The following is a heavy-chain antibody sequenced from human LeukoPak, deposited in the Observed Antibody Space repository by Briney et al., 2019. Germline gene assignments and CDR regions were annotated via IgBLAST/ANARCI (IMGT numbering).Heavy chain of an antibody. J-gene: IGHJ4*02. CDR2: ISSSGSTI. CDR3: ARDARQQLVERFDY. CDR1: GFTFSSYS. V-gene: IGHV3-48*04. Sequence: QPGGSLRLSCAASGFTFSSYSMNWVRQAPGKGLEWVSYISSSGSTIYYADSVKGRFTISRDNAKNSLYLQVNSLRAEDTAVYYCARDARQQLVERFDYWGQGTLVTVSS. D-gene: IGHD6-13*01.